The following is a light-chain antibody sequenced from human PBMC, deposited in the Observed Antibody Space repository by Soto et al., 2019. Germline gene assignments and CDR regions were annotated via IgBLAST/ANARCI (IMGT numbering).Light chain of an antibody. CDR1: QSVSSSF. Sequence: ETVLTQSPGTLSLSPGERDTLSCRASQSVSSSFLAWYQQKPGQAPRLLISGASSRATAVPDRFSGSGSGTVFTLTISSLETEDSAVYYCQQYGGSPLYSFGQGTKLEI. V-gene: IGKV3-20*01. J-gene: IGKJ2*03. CDR2: GAS. CDR3: QQYGGSPLYS.